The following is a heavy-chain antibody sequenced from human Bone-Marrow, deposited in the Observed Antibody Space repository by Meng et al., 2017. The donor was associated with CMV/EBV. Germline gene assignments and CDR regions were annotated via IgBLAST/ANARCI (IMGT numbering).Heavy chain of an antibody. Sequence: SETLSLTCAVYGGSFSNYYWSWIRQPPGKGLEWIGEINHSGSTNYNPSLKSRVTISVDTSKNQFSLKLSSVTAADTAVYYCARSPFWSGYHYYFYYWGQGTLVTVAS. J-gene: IGHJ4*02. CDR1: GGSFSNYY. CDR2: INHSGST. CDR3: ARSPFWSGYHYYFYY. D-gene: IGHD3-3*01. V-gene: IGHV4-34*01.